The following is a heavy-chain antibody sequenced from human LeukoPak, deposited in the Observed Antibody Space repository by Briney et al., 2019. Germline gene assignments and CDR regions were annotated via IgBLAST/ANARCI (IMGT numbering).Heavy chain of an antibody. Sequence: SQTLSLTCAISGDSVSSNSAXXXXXRXXXXXXXXXLGXXXXXXXXYNDYAVSVKSRITINPDTSKNQFSLQLNSVTPEDTAVYYCARGLVGNTYYYDSSGDDAFDIWGQGTMVTVSS. D-gene: IGHD3-22*01. CDR1: GDSVSSNSAX. V-gene: IGHV6-1*01. J-gene: IGHJ3*02. CDR3: ARGLVGNTYYYDSSGDDAFDI. CDR2: XXXXXXXYN.